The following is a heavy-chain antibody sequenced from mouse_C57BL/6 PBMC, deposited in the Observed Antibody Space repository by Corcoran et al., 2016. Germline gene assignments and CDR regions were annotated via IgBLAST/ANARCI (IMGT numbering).Heavy chain of an antibody. CDR2: ISYDGSN. CDR1: GYSITSGYY. CDR3: AREELGRDYFDY. Sequence: DVQLQESGPGLVKPSQSLSLTCSVTGYSITSGYYWNWIRQFPGNKLEWMGYISYDGSNNYNPSLKNRISSTRDTSKNQFFLKLNSVTTEDTATYYCAREELGRDYFDYWGQGTTLTVSS. D-gene: IGHD4-1*01. J-gene: IGHJ2*01. V-gene: IGHV3-6*01.